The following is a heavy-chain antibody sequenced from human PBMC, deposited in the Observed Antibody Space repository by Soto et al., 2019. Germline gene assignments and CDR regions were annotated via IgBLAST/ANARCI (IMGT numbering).Heavy chain of an antibody. CDR1: GYSFTSYW. CDR2: IYPGDSDT. Sequence: PGESLKISCKGSGYSFTSYWIGWVRQMPGKGLEWMGIIYPGDSDTRYSPSFQGQVTISADKSISTAYLQWSSLKASDTAMYYCARLKRYCSGGSCYADYYYGMDVWGQGTTVTVSS. J-gene: IGHJ6*02. V-gene: IGHV5-51*01. D-gene: IGHD2-15*01. CDR3: ARLKRYCSGGSCYADYYYGMDV.